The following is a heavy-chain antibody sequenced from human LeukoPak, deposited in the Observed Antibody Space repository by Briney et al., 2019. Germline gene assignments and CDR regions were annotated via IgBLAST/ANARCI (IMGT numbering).Heavy chain of an antibody. D-gene: IGHD4-17*01. Sequence: GGSLRLSCVVSGFTFSNYWMTWVRQAPGKGLEWVANIKEDGSEKHYLDSVEGRFTISRDNAKNSLYLQMNSLRAEDTAVYYCARDPLRRFDYWGQETRVTVSS. CDR2: IKEDGSEK. CDR1: GFTFSNYW. V-gene: IGHV3-7*01. CDR3: ARDPLRRFDY. J-gene: IGHJ4*02.